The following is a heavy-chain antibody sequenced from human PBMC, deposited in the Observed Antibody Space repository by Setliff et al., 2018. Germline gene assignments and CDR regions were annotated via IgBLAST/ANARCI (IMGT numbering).Heavy chain of an antibody. CDR1: GFTFGDYA. CDR2: IRSKAYGGTT. J-gene: IGHJ3*02. V-gene: IGHV3-49*04. CDR3: AKNFRLTPTDLNAFDI. D-gene: IGHD3-9*01. Sequence: PGGSLRLSCTASGFTFGDYAMSWVRQAPGKGLEWVGFIRSKAYGGTTEYAASVKGRFTISRDDSKSIAYLQMNSLKTEDTAVYYCAKNFRLTPTDLNAFDIWGQGTMVTVSS.